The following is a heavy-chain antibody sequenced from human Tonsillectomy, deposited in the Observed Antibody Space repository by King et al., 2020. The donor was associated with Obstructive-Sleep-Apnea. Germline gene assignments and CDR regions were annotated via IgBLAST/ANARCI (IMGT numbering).Heavy chain of an antibody. CDR1: GGSFSGYY. J-gene: IGHJ4*02. CDR3: ARAQGGMVRGVMGY. D-gene: IGHD3-10*01. V-gene: IGHV4-34*01. CDR2: INHSGST. Sequence: VQLQQWGAGLLKPSETLSLTCAVYGGSFSGYYWSWIRQPPGKGLEWIGEINHSGSTNYNPSLKSRVTISVDTSKNQFSLKLSSVTAADTAVYYCARAQGGMVRGVMGYWGQGTLVTVSS.